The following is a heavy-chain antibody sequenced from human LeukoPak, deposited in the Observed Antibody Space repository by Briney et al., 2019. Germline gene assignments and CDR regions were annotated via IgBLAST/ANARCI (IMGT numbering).Heavy chain of an antibody. CDR1: GFTLDDYG. V-gene: IGHV3-20*04. D-gene: IGHD6-6*01. CDR3: ARRIAGRHFRIMYYFDS. CDR2: INWNGGRT. J-gene: IGHJ4*02. Sequence: GGSLSLSRAVSGFTLDDYGMSWVRPTPGKGREWVSGINWNGGRTGYADSVKGGFTISRDNAKNSLYLHMSSLRAEDTACYYCARRIAGRHFRIMYYFDSWGQGTLVTVSS.